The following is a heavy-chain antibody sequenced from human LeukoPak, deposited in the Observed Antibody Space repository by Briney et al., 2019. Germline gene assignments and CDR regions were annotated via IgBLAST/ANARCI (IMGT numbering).Heavy chain of an antibody. CDR2: IKQDGGRI. Sequence: GGSLRLSCAASGFTFSSHWMCWVRRAPGKGREWGAIIKQDGGRIGYGDYVKGRFTNSRDNAQNSLYLQMNSLRAEDTAVYYCARDPAGGTYDLWGQGTMVTVSS. J-gene: IGHJ3*01. V-gene: IGHV3-7*03. CDR1: GFTFSSHW. CDR3: ARDPAGGTYDL.